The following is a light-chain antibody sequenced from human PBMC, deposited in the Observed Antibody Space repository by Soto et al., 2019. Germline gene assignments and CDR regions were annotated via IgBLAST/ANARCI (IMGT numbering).Light chain of an antibody. J-gene: IGLJ1*01. V-gene: IGLV2-14*01. CDR1: SSDVGGYSY. CDR2: EVS. CDR3: SSYTRSSTYV. Sequence: QSVLTQPASVSGSPGQSITISCTGTSSDVGGYSYVSWYQQHPGKAPKLMIYEVSNRPSGVSNRFSGSKSGNTASLTISGLQAEDEADYYCSSYTRSSTYVFGTGTKVTVL.